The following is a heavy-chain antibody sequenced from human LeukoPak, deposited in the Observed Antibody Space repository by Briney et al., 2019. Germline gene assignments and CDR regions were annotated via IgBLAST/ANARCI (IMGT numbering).Heavy chain of an antibody. CDR2: TYYRSKWYN. CDR3: ARDSGSLAYVGWGIAVAGTFDY. J-gene: IGHJ4*02. Sequence: SQTLSLTCAISGDSVSSNSAAWNWIRQSPSRGLEWLGRTYYRSKWYNDYAVSVKSRITINPDTSKNQFSLQLNSVTPEDTAVYYCARDSGSLAYVGWGIAVAGTFDYWGQGTLVTVSS. D-gene: IGHD6-19*01. CDR1: GDSVSSNSAA. V-gene: IGHV6-1*01.